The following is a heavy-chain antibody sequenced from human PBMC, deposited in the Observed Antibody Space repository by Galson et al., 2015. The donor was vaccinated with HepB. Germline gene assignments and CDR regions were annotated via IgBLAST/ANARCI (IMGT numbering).Heavy chain of an antibody. D-gene: IGHD3-10*01. CDR1: GGTFSSYA. Sequence: SVKVCCKASGGTFSSYAISWVRQAPGQGLEWMGGIIPIFGTANYAQKFQGRVTITADESTSTAYMELSSLRSEDTAVYYCARVEGVSSGSYYYYGMDVWGQGTTVTVSS. J-gene: IGHJ6*02. CDR3: ARVEGVSSGSYYYYGMDV. CDR2: IIPIFGTA. V-gene: IGHV1-69*13.